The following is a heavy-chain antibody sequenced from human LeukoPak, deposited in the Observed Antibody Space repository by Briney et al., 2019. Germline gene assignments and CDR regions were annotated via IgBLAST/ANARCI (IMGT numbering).Heavy chain of an antibody. CDR2: IDSDGIT. CDR1: GFTFSNYW. D-gene: IGHD3-10*01. V-gene: IGHV3-74*01. Sequence: GGSLRLSRAASGFTFSNYWMHWVRQAPGKGLVWVSYIDSDGITRYADSVKGRFTISRDDAENTLSLQMNSLRAEDTAVYYCARGGHASVDYWGQGTLVTVSS. J-gene: IGHJ4*02. CDR3: ARGGHASVDY.